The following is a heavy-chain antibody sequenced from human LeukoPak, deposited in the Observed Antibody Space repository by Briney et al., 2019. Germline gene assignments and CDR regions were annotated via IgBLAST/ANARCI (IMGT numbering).Heavy chain of an antibody. D-gene: IGHD3-10*02. CDR1: GFTFSSYP. V-gene: IGHV3-30*04. CDR2: ISYDGTNK. J-gene: IGHJ6*04. CDR3: ADLSITMIGGV. Sequence: PGRSLRLSCAASGFTFSSYPMHWVRQAPGKGLEWVAVISYDGTNKYYTDSVKGRVTSSRDNSKNTMYLQLNSLRDEDMAVYYRADLSITMIGGVWGKGTTVTISS.